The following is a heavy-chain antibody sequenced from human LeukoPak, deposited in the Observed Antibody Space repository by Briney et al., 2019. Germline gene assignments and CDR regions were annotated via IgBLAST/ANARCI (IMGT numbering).Heavy chain of an antibody. CDR2: ISISGSKA. J-gene: IGHJ4*02. CDR3: ANEIRPNDY. V-gene: IGHV3-23*01. D-gene: IGHD4-17*01. Sequence: GGSPRLSCAASEFDFSSHAMTWVRQAPVKGLEWVSAISISGSKAYYADSVKGRFTISRDNSKNTLYLQMNSLRAEDTAVYYCANEIRPNDYWGQGTQVTVSS. CDR1: EFDFSSHA.